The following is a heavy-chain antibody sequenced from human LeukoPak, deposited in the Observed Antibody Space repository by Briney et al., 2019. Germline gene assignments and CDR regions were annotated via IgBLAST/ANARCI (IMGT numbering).Heavy chain of an antibody. CDR1: GYTFTSYY. CDR3: ARRGSYYNVADY. V-gene: IGHV1-46*01. J-gene: IGHJ4*02. CDR2: INPSGGST. D-gene: IGHD1-26*01. Sequence: ASVKVSCKASGYTFTSYYLHWVRQAPGQGLEWMGIINPSGGSTSYAQKFQDRVTMTRDTSTSTVYLELSSLRSEDTAMYYCARRGSYYNVADYWGQGTLVPVSP.